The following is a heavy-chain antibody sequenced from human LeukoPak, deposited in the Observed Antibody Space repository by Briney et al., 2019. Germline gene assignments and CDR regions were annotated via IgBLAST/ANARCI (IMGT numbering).Heavy chain of an antibody. CDR2: IYYSGST. CDR3: ARGPETPYYYYYMDV. V-gene: IGHV4-59*01. J-gene: IGHJ6*03. D-gene: IGHD1-14*01. Sequence: KPSETLSLTCTVSGGSISSYYWSWIRQPPGKGLEWIGYIYYSGSTNYNPSLKSRVTISVDTSKNQFSLKLSSVTAADTAVYYCARGPETPYYYYYMDVRGKGTTVTVSS. CDR1: GGSISSYY.